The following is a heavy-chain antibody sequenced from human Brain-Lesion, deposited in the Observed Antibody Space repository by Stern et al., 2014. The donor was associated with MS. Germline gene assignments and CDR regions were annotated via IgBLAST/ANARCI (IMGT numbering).Heavy chain of an antibody. CDR1: GGSISSRSYY. V-gene: IGHV4-39*01. J-gene: IGHJ4*02. Sequence: QLQESGPGLVKPSETLSLTCTVSGGSISSRSYYWGWIRQPPGKGLEWLGSIYYSGSTYYNPSLKSRVPICVHTSKNQFSLKRSSVTAADTAVYYCARFSNWIPFDYWGQGTLVTVSS. CDR3: ARFSNWIPFDY. CDR2: IYYSGST. D-gene: IGHD1-20*01.